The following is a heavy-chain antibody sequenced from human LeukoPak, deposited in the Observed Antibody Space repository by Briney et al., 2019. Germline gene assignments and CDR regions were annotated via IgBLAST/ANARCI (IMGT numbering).Heavy chain of an antibody. D-gene: IGHD3-22*01. CDR2: IYTSGST. V-gene: IGHV4-59*10. Sequence: SETLSLTCAVYGGSFSGYYWSWIRQPAGKGLEWIGRIYTSGSTNYNPSLKSRATISVDTSKNQFSLELSSVTAADTAVYYCARRLPMYYYDSSGHFDYWGQGTLVTVSS. CDR3: ARRLPMYYYDSSGHFDY. CDR1: GGSFSGYY. J-gene: IGHJ4*02.